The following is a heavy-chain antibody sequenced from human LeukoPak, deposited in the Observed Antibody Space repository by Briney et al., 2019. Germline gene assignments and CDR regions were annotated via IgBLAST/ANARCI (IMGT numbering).Heavy chain of an antibody. CDR3: AKDTSIGKYCTSGVCSPFDY. CDR2: ISNTGDYT. V-gene: IGHV3-23*01. D-gene: IGHD2-8*01. Sequence: PGGSLRLSCAGSVFTFSSYAMSWVRQAPGKGLEWVSAISNTGDYTYYADSRKGRFIISRDNSKNTLYLHVNTLRAEDTAVYYCAKDTSIGKYCTSGVCSPFDYWGQGTLVTVSS. J-gene: IGHJ4*02. CDR1: VFTFSSYA.